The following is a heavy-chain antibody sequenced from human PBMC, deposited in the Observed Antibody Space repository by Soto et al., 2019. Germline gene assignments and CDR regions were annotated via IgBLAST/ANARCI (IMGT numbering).Heavy chain of an antibody. D-gene: IGHD2-21*02. V-gene: IGHV1-3*01. J-gene: IGHJ4*02. CDR2: INAGNGNT. CDR3: ARGDCGGDCIGGYFDY. Sequence: AASVKVSCKASGYTFTSYAMHWVRQAPGQRLEWMGWINAGNGNTKYSQKFQGRVTITRDTSASTAYMELSSLRSEDTAVYYCARGDCGGDCIGGYFDYWGQGTLVTVSS. CDR1: GYTFTSYA.